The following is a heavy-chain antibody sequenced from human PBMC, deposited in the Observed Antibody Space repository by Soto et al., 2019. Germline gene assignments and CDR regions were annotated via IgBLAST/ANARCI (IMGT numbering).Heavy chain of an antibody. D-gene: IGHD4-17*01. J-gene: IGHJ4*02. CDR1: GFTFSSYA. CDR2: ISGSGGST. CDR3: AKELSRTVTRYYFDY. V-gene: IGHV3-23*01. Sequence: GGSLRLSCAASGFTFSSYAMSCVRQAPGKGLEWVSAISGSGGSTYYADPVKGRFTISRDNPKNTLYLQMNSLRAEDTAVYYCAKELSRTVTRYYFDYWGQGTLITVSS.